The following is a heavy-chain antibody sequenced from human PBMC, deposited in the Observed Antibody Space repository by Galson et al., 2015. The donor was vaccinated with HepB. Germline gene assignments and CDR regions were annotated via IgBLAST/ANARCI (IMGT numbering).Heavy chain of an antibody. V-gene: IGHV3-30*01. D-gene: IGHD4-17*01. CDR3: ARDLQTYGFFDY. Sequence: SLRLSCAASGFIFSSYAMHWVAVISYDGSYKYYADSVKGRFTTSRDNSKNTLYLQMNSLRPEDTAVYYCARDLQTYGFFDYWGQEALVTVSS. J-gene: IGHJ4*02. CDR1: GFIFSSYA. CDR2: ISYDGSYK.